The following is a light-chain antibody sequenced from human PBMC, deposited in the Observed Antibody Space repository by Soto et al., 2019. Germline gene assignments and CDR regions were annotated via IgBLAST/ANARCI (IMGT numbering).Light chain of an antibody. V-gene: IGKV1-27*01. CDR2: AAS. Sequence: DIQMTQSPSSLSASVGDRVTITCRASQGISNYLAWYQQKPGKVPKLLIYAASTLQSGVPSRFSGSGSGTDFTLTISRLEPEDFAVYHCQKYGASPWTFGQGTKVDIK. CDR1: QGISNY. CDR3: QKYGASPWT. J-gene: IGKJ1*01.